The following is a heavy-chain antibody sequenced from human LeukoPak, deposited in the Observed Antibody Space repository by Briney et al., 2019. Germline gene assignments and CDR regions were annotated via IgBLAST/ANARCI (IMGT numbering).Heavy chain of an antibody. Sequence: PGGSLRLSCAASGFTFSSYAMNWVRQAPGKGLEWVSAISSSGGSTYYADSVKGRFTISRDNSKNTLYLQMNSLRAEDTAVYYCAKDSIYSRGSGWYRDAFDIWGQGTMVTVSS. CDR1: GFTFSSYA. D-gene: IGHD6-19*01. J-gene: IGHJ3*02. CDR3: AKDSIYSRGSGWYRDAFDI. V-gene: IGHV3-23*01. CDR2: ISSSGGST.